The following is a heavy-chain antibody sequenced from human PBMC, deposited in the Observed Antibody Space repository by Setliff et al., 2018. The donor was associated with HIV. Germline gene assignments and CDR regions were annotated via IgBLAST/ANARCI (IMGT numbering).Heavy chain of an antibody. CDR3: AKGQTEYFYDSSGYYSLGY. J-gene: IGHJ4*02. CDR2: ISAYNGNT. V-gene: IGHV1-18*01. D-gene: IGHD3-22*01. CDR1: GYHFNSYG. Sequence: ASVKVSCKASGYHFNSYGISWVRQAPGQGLERMGWISAYNGNTKYAQKFQARVTMTTDTSTSTAYMELRSLRSDDTAVYYCAKGQTEYFYDSSGYYSLGYWGQGTLVTVSS.